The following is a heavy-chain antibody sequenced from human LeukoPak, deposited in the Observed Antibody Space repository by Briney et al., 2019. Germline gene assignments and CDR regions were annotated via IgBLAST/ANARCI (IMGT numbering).Heavy chain of an antibody. V-gene: IGHV4-34*01. D-gene: IGHD3-10*01. CDR1: GGSFSGYY. CDR2: INHSGST. CDR3: ARHSYYYGSGSYYNTGHFDY. J-gene: IGHJ4*02. Sequence: SETLSLTCAVYGGSFSGYYWSWIRQPPGKGLEWIGEINHSGSTNYNPSLKSRVTISVDTSKNQFSLKLSSVTAADTAVYYCARHSYYYGSGSYYNTGHFDYWGQGTLVTVSS.